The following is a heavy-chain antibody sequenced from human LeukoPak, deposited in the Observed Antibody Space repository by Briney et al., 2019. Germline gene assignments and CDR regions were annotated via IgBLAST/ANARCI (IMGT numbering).Heavy chain of an antibody. Sequence: SETLSLTCAVSGASISSSYWWSWVRQPPGKGLEWIGEIHHSGSTKYNPSLKSRVTISVDTSKNQFSLKLSSVTAADTAVYYCARSNPLGYSSSWYGVDNWGQGTLVTVSS. J-gene: IGHJ4*02. CDR1: GASISSSYW. V-gene: IGHV4-4*02. D-gene: IGHD6-13*01. CDR3: ARSNPLGYSSSWYGVDN. CDR2: IHHSGST.